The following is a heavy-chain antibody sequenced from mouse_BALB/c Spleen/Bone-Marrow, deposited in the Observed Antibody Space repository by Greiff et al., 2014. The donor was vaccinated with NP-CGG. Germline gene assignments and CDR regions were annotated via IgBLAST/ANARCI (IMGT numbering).Heavy chain of an antibody. V-gene: IGHV1-69*02. D-gene: IGHD2-3*01. J-gene: IGHJ4*01. CDR1: GYTFTSYW. CDR3: ARWLLRYYAMDD. CDR2: IDPSDSYT. Sequence: VQLQQSGAELVKPGASVKLSCKASGYTFTSYWMHLVKQRPGQGLEWIGEIDPSDSYTNYNQKFKGKATLTVDKSSSTAYMQLSSLTSEDSAVYFCARWLLRYYAMDDWGQGTSVTVSS.